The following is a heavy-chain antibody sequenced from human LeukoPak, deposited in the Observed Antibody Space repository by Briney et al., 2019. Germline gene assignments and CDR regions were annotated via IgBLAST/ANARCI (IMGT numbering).Heavy chain of an antibody. D-gene: IGHD4-17*01. Sequence: WETLSLTCTVSGGSISSYYWSWIRQPPGKGLEWIGYIYYSGSTNYNPSLKSRVTISVDTSKSQFSLRLSSVTAADTAVYFCARAHYGDYGDYWGQGTLVTVSS. CDR3: ARAHYGDYGDY. V-gene: IGHV4-59*01. J-gene: IGHJ4*02. CDR2: IYYSGST. CDR1: GGSISSYY.